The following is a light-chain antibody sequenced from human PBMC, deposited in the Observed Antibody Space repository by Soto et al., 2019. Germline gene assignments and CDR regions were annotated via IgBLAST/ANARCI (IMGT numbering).Light chain of an antibody. Sequence: DVVMTQSPLSLPVTPGEPASISCRSSQSLLHSNGYNYLDWYLQKAGQSPQLLIYLGSTRASGVPDRFGGSGSGTDFTLKISGVEAEDVGVYYCMQALQSPPMYTFGQGTKLEI. CDR1: QSLLHSNGYNY. V-gene: IGKV2-28*01. CDR2: LGS. CDR3: MQALQSPPMYT. J-gene: IGKJ2*01.